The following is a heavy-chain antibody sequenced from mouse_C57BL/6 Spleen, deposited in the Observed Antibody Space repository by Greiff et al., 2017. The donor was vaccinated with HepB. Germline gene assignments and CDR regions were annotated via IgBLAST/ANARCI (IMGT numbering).Heavy chain of an antibody. V-gene: IGHV7-3*01. CDR1: GFTFTDYY. Sequence: EVKLMDSGGGLVQPGGSLSLSCAASGFTFTDYYMSWVRQPPGKALEWLGFIRNKANGYTTEYSASVKGRFTISRDNSQSILYLQMNALRAEDSATYYCARYPYSSYYFDYWGQGTTLTVSS. CDR2: IRNKANGYTT. CDR3: ARYPYSSYYFDY. J-gene: IGHJ2*01. D-gene: IGHD2-12*01.